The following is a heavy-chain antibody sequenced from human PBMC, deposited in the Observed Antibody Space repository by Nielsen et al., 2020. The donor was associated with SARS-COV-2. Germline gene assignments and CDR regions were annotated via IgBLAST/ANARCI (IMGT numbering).Heavy chain of an antibody. CDR3: ARESSGYDHYNYGMDV. D-gene: IGHD5-12*01. J-gene: IGHJ6*02. Sequence: LRLSCTVSGGSISSGGYYWSWIRHHPGKGLEWIGYIYFSGRTCYNPSLKSRVTISVDTSKNQFSLSLRSVAAADTAVYYCARESSGYDHYNYGMDVWGQGTTVTVSS. CDR2: IYFSGRT. V-gene: IGHV4-31*03. CDR1: GGSISSGGYY.